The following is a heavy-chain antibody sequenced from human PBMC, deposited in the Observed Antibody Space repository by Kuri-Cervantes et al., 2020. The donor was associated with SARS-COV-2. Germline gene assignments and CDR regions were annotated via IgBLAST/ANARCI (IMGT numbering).Heavy chain of an antibody. CDR3: ARDLRLGNSLDY. D-gene: IGHD6-19*01. CDR2: IYYSGST. J-gene: IGHJ4*02. V-gene: IGHV4-59*11. Sequence: SETLSLTCTVSGGSISSHYWSWIRQPPGKGLEWIGYIYYSGSTNYNPSLKSRVTISVDTSKNQFSLKLSSVTAADTAVYYCARDLRLGNSLDYWGQGTLVTVSS. CDR1: GGSISSHY.